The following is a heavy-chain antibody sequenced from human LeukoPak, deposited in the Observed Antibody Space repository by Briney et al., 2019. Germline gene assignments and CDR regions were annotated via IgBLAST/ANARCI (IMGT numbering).Heavy chain of an antibody. J-gene: IGHJ1*01. CDR3: AREHDSSGYYDRFQH. D-gene: IGHD3-22*01. CDR1: GYTFTGYY. V-gene: IGHV1-2*02. CDR2: INPNSGGT. Sequence: GASVKVSCKASGYTFTGYYMHWVRQAPGQGLEWMGWINPNSGGTNYAQKFQGRVTMTRDTSISTAYMELSRLRSGDTAVYYCAREHDSSGYYDRFQHWGQGTLVTVSS.